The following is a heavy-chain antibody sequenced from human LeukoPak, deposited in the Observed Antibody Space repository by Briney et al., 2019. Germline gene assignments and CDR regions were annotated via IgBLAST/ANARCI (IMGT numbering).Heavy chain of an antibody. CDR3: AKATATVTTLSAFDY. V-gene: IGHV3-43*01. D-gene: IGHD4-17*01. CDR2: INWDGGVT. J-gene: IGHJ4*02. CDR1: GFTFDDHT. Sequence: PGGSPRLSCAASGFTFDDHTMYWVRQTPGKGLEWVSLINWDGGVTYYMDSVKGRFTISRDNSKNSLYLQMISLRTEDTAMYYCAKATATVTTLSAFDYWGRGTLVTVSS.